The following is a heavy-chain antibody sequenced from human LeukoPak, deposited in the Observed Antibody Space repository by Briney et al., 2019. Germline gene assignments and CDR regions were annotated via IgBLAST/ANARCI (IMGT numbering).Heavy chain of an antibody. Sequence: GGSLRLSCAASGLTVSSSYMSWVRQAPGKGLEWVSIIYNDGSTYYADSMKGRFTISRDNSKNTLYLQVNSLRAEDTAVYYCAREGGATWFDPWGQGTLVTVSS. J-gene: IGHJ5*02. CDR3: AREGGATWFDP. CDR1: GLTVSSSY. CDR2: IYNDGST. V-gene: IGHV3-53*01. D-gene: IGHD1-26*01.